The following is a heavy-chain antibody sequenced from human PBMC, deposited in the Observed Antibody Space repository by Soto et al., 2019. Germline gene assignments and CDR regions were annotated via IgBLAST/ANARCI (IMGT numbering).Heavy chain of an antibody. V-gene: IGHV4-59*01. CDR2: IYYSGST. J-gene: IGHJ6*03. CDR3: ARGGETTVTTSGNYYYYYMDV. CDR1: GGSISSYY. D-gene: IGHD4-17*01. Sequence: SETLSLTCTVSGGSISSYYWSWIRQSPGKGLEWIGYIYYSGSTNYNPSLKSRVTISVDTSKNQISLKLSSVTAADTAVYYCARGGETTVTTSGNYYYYYMDVWGKGTTVTVSS.